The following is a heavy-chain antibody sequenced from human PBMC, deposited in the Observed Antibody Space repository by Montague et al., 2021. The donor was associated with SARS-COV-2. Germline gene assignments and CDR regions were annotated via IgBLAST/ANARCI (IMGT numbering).Heavy chain of an antibody. V-gene: IGHV4-31*03. Sequence: TLSLTCTVSGGSISSGGYYWSWFRQHPGKGLEWIGYIYYSGSTYYNPSLKSRVTISVDTSKNQFSLKLSSVTAADTAVYYCVRARITMIVVVNAFDIWGQGTMVTVSS. CDR3: VRARITMIVVVNAFDI. D-gene: IGHD3-22*01. CDR1: GGSISSGGYY. CDR2: IYYSGST. J-gene: IGHJ3*02.